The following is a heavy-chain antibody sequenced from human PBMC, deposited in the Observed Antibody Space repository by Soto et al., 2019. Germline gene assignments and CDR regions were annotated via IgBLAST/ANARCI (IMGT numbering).Heavy chain of an antibody. V-gene: IGHV4-30-2*01. Sequence: SETLSLTCAVSGGSISGTTYSWSWIRQPPGKGLEWIGYIYDSGNTYYNPSLKSQFSISVDRSKNQFSLKLSSVTAADTAVYYCARGQGAAAGHSNFDYWGQGAQVTVSS. D-gene: IGHD6-13*01. CDR3: ARGQGAAAGHSNFDY. CDR1: GGSISGTTYS. J-gene: IGHJ4*02. CDR2: IYDSGNT.